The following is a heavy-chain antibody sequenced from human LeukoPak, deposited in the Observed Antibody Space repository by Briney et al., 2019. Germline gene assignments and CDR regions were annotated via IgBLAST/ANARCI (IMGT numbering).Heavy chain of an antibody. CDR1: GYTFTVYY. V-gene: IGHV1-2*02. CDR3: ARDPGVVVAATHNDDY. Sequence: ASVTVSCKASGYTFTVYYMHWVRQAPGQGLEWMGWINPNSGGTNYAQKFQGRVTMTRDTSISTAYMELSRLRSDDTAVYYCARDPGVVVAATHNDDYWGQGTLVTVSS. J-gene: IGHJ4*02. D-gene: IGHD2-15*01. CDR2: INPNSGGT.